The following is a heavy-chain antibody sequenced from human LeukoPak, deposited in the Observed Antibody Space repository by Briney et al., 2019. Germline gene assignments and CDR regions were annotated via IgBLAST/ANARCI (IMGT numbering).Heavy chain of an antibody. D-gene: IGHD3-16*01. J-gene: IGHJ4*02. Sequence: GGSLRLSCAASGFTFSSSWMSWVRQAPGKGLEWVANIKPDGSEKYYVDSVKGRFAISRDNAKNSLYLQMNSLRAEDTAVYYCARDKFGGTDYWGQGTLVTVSS. CDR2: IKPDGSEK. CDR3: ARDKFGGTDY. CDR1: GFTFSSSW. V-gene: IGHV3-7*01.